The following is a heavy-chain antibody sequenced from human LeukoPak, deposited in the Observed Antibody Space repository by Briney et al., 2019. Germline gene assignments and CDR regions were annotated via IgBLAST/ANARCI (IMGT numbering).Heavy chain of an antibody. Sequence: ASVKVSCKASGYTFTGYYMYWVRQAPGQWLEWMGWINPNSGGTNYAQKFQGRVTMTRDTSISTAYMELSRLRSDDTAVYYCARGGVSAATVMDVWGKGTTVTVSS. CDR3: ARGGVSAATVMDV. V-gene: IGHV1-2*02. J-gene: IGHJ6*03. CDR1: GYTFTGYY. D-gene: IGHD2-2*01. CDR2: INPNSGGT.